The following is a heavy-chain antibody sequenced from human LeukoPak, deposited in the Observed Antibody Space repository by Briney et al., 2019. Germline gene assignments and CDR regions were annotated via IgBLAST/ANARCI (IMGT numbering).Heavy chain of an antibody. Sequence: SETLSLTCTVSGGSISSYYWSWIRQPPGTGLEWIGYIYYSGRTNYNPSLKSRVTISVDTSKNQFSLKLSSVTAADTAVYYCARDSSGYYDSSGQADDAFDIWGQGTMVTVSS. CDR1: GGSISSYY. J-gene: IGHJ3*02. D-gene: IGHD3-22*01. CDR3: ARDSSGYYDSSGQADDAFDI. CDR2: IYYSGRT. V-gene: IGHV4-59*01.